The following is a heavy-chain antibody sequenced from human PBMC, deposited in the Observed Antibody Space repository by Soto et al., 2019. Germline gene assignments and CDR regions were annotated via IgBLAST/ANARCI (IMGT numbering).Heavy chain of an antibody. Sequence: SETLSLTCTVAGGSISSSSYYWGWIRQPPGKGLEWIGSIYYSGSTYYNPSLKSRVTISVDTSKNQFSLKLSSVTAADTAVYYCARRDIRGVIIGMDVWGQGTTVTASS. V-gene: IGHV4-39*01. CDR2: IYYSGST. CDR1: GGSISSSSYY. J-gene: IGHJ6*02. D-gene: IGHD3-10*01. CDR3: ARRDIRGVIIGMDV.